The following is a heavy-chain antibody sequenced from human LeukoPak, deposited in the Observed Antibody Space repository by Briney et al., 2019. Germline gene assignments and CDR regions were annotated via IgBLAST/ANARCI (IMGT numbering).Heavy chain of an antibody. CDR1: GFTFSSYA. V-gene: IGHV3-23*01. Sequence: GGSLRLSCAASGFTFSSYAMSWVRQAPGKGLEWVSAISGSGGSTYYADSVKGRFTISRDNSKNTLYLQMNSLRAEDTAVYYCTNLWFGERNFDYWGQGTLVTVSS. CDR2: ISGSGGST. CDR3: TNLWFGERNFDY. J-gene: IGHJ4*02. D-gene: IGHD3-10*01.